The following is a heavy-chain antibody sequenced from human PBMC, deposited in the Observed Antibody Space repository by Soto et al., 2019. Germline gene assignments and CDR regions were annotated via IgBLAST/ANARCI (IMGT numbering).Heavy chain of an antibody. D-gene: IGHD3-16*02. CDR1: GFTFSSYS. CDR3: ARDSVMITFGGVIAPNYFDY. V-gene: IGHV3-48*01. CDR2: ISSSSSTI. J-gene: IGHJ4*02. Sequence: GESLKISCAASGFTFSSYSMNWVRQAPGKGLEWVSYISSSSSTIYYADSVKGRFTISRDNAKNSLYLQMNSLRAEDTAVYYCARDSVMITFGGVIAPNYFDYWGQGTLVTVSS.